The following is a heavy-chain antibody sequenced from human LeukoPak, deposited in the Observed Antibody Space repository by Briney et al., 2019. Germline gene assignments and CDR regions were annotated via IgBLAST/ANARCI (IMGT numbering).Heavy chain of an antibody. J-gene: IGHJ4*02. CDR2: INEDGSTT. Sequence: PGGSLRLSCAASGFTFSRYWMHWVRQAPGKGLVWVSRINEDGSTTSYADSVKGRFTISRDNAKNTLYLQMNGLRDGDTAVYYCARGGLEPVDYWGQGTLVTVSS. V-gene: IGHV3-74*01. D-gene: IGHD1-14*01. CDR1: GFTFSRYW. CDR3: ARGGLEPVDY.